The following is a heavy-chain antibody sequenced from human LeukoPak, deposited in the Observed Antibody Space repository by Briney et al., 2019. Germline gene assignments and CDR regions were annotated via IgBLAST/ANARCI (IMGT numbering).Heavy chain of an antibody. CDR1: GFTFSTYG. CDR2: IRYDGSNK. CDR3: AKAIGYSSGWYEAFDI. V-gene: IGHV3-30*02. D-gene: IGHD6-19*01. Sequence: GGSLRLSCAASGFTFSTYGMHWVRQAPGKGLEWVAFIRYDGSNKYYADSVKGRFTISRDNSKNTLYLQMNSLRAEDTAVYYCAKAIGYSSGWYEAFDIWGQGTMVTVSS. J-gene: IGHJ3*02.